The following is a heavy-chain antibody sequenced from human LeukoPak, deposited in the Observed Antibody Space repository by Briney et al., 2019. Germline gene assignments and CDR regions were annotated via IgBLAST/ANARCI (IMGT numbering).Heavy chain of an antibody. CDR3: AKRGDGYFYYFDY. V-gene: IGHV3-23*01. J-gene: IGHJ4*02. Sequence: PGGSLRLSCADSGFTFSSYAMNWVRQAPGKGLEWVSTISGSGGSTYYADSVKGRFTISRDNSKNTLYLQMNSLRAEDTAVYYCAKRGDGYFYYFDYWGQGTLVTVSS. CDR2: ISGSGGST. D-gene: IGHD5-24*01. CDR1: GFTFSSYA.